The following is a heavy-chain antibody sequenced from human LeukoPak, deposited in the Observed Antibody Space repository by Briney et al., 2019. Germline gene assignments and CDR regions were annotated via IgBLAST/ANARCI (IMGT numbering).Heavy chain of an antibody. CDR2: FSSSSSTI. J-gene: IGHJ4*02. V-gene: IGHV3-48*01. CDR1: GFTFSRYS. CDR3: ASHWRIAAAGTPAFVY. Sequence: GGALRLSCADSGFTFSRYSMHRVRQAPGQGLEWVSYFSSSSSTIYYADSVKGRFTISRDNAKNSLYLQRNSLRAEDTAVYNCASHWRIAAAGTPAFVYCGQGTQFTASS. D-gene: IGHD6-13*01.